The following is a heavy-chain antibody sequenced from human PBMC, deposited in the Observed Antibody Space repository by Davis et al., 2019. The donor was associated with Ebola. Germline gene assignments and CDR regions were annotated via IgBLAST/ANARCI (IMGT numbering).Heavy chain of an antibody. CDR1: GFTVSSNY. CDR2: IYSGGST. Sequence: GESLKISCAASGFTVSSNYMSWVRQAPGKGLEWVSVIYSGGSTYYADSVKGRFTISRDNSKNTLYLQMNSLRAEDTAVYYCARDSVLRVAATPSDYWGQGTLVTVSS. V-gene: IGHV3-53*01. CDR3: ARDSVLRVAATPSDY. D-gene: IGHD6-19*01. J-gene: IGHJ4*02.